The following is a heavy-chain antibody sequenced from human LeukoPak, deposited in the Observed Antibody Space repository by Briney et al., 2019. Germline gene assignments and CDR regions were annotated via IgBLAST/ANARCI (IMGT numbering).Heavy chain of an antibody. CDR1: GFTFSGSA. CDR3: TKFYYDVLTGYRGMDV. J-gene: IGHJ6*02. CDR2: IRTKGDNYAT. D-gene: IGHD3-9*01. V-gene: IGHV3-73*01. Sequence: GGSLRLSCAASGFTFSGSAMHWVRQASGKGLEWVGRIRTKGDNYATAYAASVRGRFTISRDDLKKTAYLQMNNLKTEDTAVYFCTKFYYDVLTGYRGMDVWGQGTTVTVSS.